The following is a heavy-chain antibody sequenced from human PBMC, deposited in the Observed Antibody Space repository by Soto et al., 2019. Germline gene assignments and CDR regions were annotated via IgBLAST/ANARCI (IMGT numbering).Heavy chain of an antibody. D-gene: IGHD2-21*01. CDR3: ARARVRRDNKSYGMYV. J-gene: IGHJ6*02. V-gene: IGHV4-31*02. CDR2: IFYTGSA. Sequence: WTWIRQHPGKGLEWIGNIFYTGSANYNPSLKSRLSISVDTSKNQFSLKLTSLTAADTAIYYCARARVRRDNKSYGMYVLGQGTTVTVSS.